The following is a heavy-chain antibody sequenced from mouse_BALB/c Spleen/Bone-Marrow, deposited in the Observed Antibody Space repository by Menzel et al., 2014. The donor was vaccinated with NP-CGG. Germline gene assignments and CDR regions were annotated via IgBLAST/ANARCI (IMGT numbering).Heavy chain of an antibody. D-gene: IGHD2-3*01. V-gene: IGHV1-54*01. CDR2: INPGSGST. J-gene: IGHJ2*01. CDR1: GYAFTDYL. CDR3: ARYDGYFDY. Sequence: QVQLKQSGAELVRPGTSVKVSCKAPGYAFTDYLMEWLKQRPGQGLEWIGVINPGSGSTNYNEKFKDKATLTADKSSSTAYMQLSSLTSDDSAVYFCARYDGYFDYWGQGTILTVSS.